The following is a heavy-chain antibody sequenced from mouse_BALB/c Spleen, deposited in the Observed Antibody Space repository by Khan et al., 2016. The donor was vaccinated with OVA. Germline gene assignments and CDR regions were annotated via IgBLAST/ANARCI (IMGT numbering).Heavy chain of an antibody. J-gene: IGHJ3*01. CDR1: GFTFSTYG. D-gene: IGHD1-1*01. Sequence: EVQLVEPGGDLVKPEGSLKLSCAASGFTFSTYGMSWVRQTPDKRLEWVATISSGGSYTYYPDSVQGRFTISRDNAKNTLYLQMSSLKSEDTAMFYCARLAYYYDSEGFAYWGQGTLVTVSA. V-gene: IGHV5-6*01. CDR3: ARLAYYYDSEGFAY. CDR2: ISSGGSYT.